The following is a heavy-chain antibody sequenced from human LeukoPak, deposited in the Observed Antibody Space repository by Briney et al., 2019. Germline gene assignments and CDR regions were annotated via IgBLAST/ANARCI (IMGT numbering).Heavy chain of an antibody. CDR1: GYTFTTYA. CDR2: INAGNGNT. J-gene: IGHJ4*02. V-gene: IGHV1-3*01. D-gene: IGHD6-13*01. Sequence: ASVTVSCKASGYTFTTYAMHWVRQAPGQRLEWMGWINAGNGNTKYSQKFQGRVTITRDTSASTAYMELSSLRSEDTAVYYCAREYSSSWYEPYFDYWGQGTLVTVSS. CDR3: AREYSSSWYEPYFDY.